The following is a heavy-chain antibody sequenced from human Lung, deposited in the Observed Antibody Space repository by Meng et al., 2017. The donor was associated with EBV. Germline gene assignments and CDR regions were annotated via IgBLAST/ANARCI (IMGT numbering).Heavy chain of an antibody. D-gene: IGHD5-24*01. Sequence: EMQLVACGGGLVQPRGSLRLSCAASGFRFSRYWMHWVRQVPGKGLIWVARTNEDGGITNYADSVKGRFTISRDNTKNTLYLHMTSLRVEDTAVYFCSRDLVGSDDVWGQGTLVTVSS. J-gene: IGHJ4*02. V-gene: IGHV3-74*01. CDR2: TNEDGGIT. CDR1: GFRFSRYW. CDR3: SRDLVGSDDV.